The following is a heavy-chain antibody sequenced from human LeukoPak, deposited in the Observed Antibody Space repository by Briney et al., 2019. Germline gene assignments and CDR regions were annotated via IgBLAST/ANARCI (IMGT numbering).Heavy chain of an antibody. Sequence: GGSLRLSCAASGFTFSTYWMTWVRQAPGKGLEWVANIKEDGSEKHYVDSVKGRFTISRDNAKNSLYLQMDSLRVKDTAVYYCASGGHVDYCGQGTLVTVSS. CDR2: IKEDGSEK. V-gene: IGHV3-7*01. CDR1: GFTFSTYW. D-gene: IGHD3-10*01. J-gene: IGHJ4*02. CDR3: ASGGHVDY.